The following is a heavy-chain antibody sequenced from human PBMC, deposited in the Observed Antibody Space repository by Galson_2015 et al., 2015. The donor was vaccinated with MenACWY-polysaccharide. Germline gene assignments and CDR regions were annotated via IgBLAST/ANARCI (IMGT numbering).Heavy chain of an antibody. CDR3: ARAVYSIPDC. V-gene: IGHV1-3*01. D-gene: IGHD4-11*01. CDR2: INGGNGNT. J-gene: IGHJ4*02. Sequence: SVKLSCTASGFTFSSYGIHWVRQAPGKRLEWMARINGGNGNTKYAEKFQGRVTITRDTSENTVYMDMSSLRSEDTAVYYCARAVYSIPDCWGQGTLVTVSS. CDR1: GFTFSSYG.